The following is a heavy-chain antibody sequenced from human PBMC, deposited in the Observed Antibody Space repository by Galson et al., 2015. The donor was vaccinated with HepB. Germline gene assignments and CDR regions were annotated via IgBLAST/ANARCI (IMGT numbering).Heavy chain of an antibody. CDR3: AKDQIVHVGEMDV. CDR1: GFTFANYV. CDR2: ISGGGGST. V-gene: IGHV3-23*01. Sequence: SLRLSCAASGFTFANYVMNWVRQAPGKGLEWVSAISGGGGSTYYADSVKGRFTISRDNSKNTLYLQMNSLRAEDTAVYYCAKDQIVHVGEMDVWGQGTTVTVSS. D-gene: IGHD2-15*01. J-gene: IGHJ6*02.